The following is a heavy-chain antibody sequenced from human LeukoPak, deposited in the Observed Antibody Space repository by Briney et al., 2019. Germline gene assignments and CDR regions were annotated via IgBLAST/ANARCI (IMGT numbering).Heavy chain of an antibody. CDR1: GGTFSSYA. V-gene: IGHV1-69*05. CDR3: ARKDSYDSSEVYFQH. J-gene: IGHJ1*01. Sequence: SVKVSCKASGGTFSSYAISLVRQAPGQGLEWMGRIIPIFGTANYAQKFQGRVTITTDESTSTAYMELSSLRSEDTAVYYCARKDSYDSSEVYFQHWGQGTLVTVSS. CDR2: IIPIFGTA. D-gene: IGHD3-22*01.